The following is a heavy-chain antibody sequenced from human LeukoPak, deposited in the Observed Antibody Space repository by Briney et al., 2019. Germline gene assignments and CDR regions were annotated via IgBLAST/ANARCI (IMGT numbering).Heavy chain of an antibody. V-gene: IGHV3-23*01. CDR2: ISGSGGST. CDR3: AHISSSWPDY. D-gene: IGHD6-13*01. J-gene: IGHJ4*02. CDR1: GFTFSDYY. Sequence: GGSLRLSCAASGFTFSDYYMNWIRQAPGEGLEWVSAISGSGGSTYYADSVKGRFTISRDNSKNTLYLQMNSLRAEDTAVYYCAHISSSWPDYWGQGTLVTVSS.